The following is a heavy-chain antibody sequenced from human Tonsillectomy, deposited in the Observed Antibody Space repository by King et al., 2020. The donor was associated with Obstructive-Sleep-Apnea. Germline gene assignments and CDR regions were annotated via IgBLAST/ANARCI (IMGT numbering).Heavy chain of an antibody. CDR3: ARGGDYGDYRTAVGADY. CDR2: IFYSGSP. J-gene: IGHJ4*02. CDR1: GGSISSGAYS. V-gene: IGHV4-30-4*07. D-gene: IGHD4-17*01. Sequence: QLQESGPGLVKPSQTLSLTCAVSGGSISSGAYSWSWIRQPPGKGLEWMGDIFYSGSPYYHPSLNIRVTISVDTSKNQCSLKLSSVTAAETAVDYCARGGDYGDYRTAVGADYWGQGTLVTVSS.